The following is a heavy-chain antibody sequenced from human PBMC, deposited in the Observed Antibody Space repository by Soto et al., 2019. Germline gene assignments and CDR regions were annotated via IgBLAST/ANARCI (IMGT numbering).Heavy chain of an antibody. V-gene: IGHV4-59*08. CDR2: IYYSGST. J-gene: IGHJ3*02. CDR1: GGSISSYY. Sequence: QVQLQESGLGLVKPSETLSLTCTVSGGSISSYYWSWIRQPPGKGLEWIGDIYYSGSTNYNPSLKSRVTISVDTSKNQFSLKLSSVTAADTAVYFCARRYGLSAFDIWGQGTMVTVSS. CDR3: ARRYGLSAFDI. D-gene: IGHD3-10*01.